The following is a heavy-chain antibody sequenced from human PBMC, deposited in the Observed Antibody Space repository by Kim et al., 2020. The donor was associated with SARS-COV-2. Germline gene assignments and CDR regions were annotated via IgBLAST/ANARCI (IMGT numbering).Heavy chain of an antibody. Sequence: GSTYYNPSLKSRVTISVDTSKNQFSLKLSSVTAADTAVYYCARHFYYFDYWGQGTLVTVSS. J-gene: IGHJ4*02. V-gene: IGHV4-39*01. CDR2: GST. D-gene: IGHD3-3*01. CDR3: ARHFYYFDY.